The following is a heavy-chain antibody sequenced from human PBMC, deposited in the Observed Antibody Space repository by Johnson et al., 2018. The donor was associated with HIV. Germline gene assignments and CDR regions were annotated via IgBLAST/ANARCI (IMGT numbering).Heavy chain of an antibody. Sequence: QMLLVESGGGLVKPGGSLRLSCAASGFTFSDYYMSWIRQAPGKGLEWVSYISSSGSTIYYADSVKGRFTISRDNAKKSLYLQMNSLRAEDTALYYCVQGDYDYDRRGAFDMWGQGTMVIVSS. V-gene: IGHV3-11*01. CDR2: ISSSGSTI. J-gene: IGHJ3*02. D-gene: IGHD3-22*01. CDR3: VQGDYDYDRRGAFDM. CDR1: GFTFSDYY.